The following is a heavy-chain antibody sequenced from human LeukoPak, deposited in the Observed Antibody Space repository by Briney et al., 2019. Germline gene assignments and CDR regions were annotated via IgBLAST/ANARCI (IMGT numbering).Heavy chain of an antibody. Sequence: PGGSLRLSCAASGFTFSSYAMHWVRQAPGKGLEWVAVISYDGSNKYYADSVKGRFTISRDNSKNTLYLQMNSLRAEDTAVYYCAKKGDSTIPSAYYLDYWGQGTLVTVSS. CDR3: AKKGDSTIPSAYYLDY. J-gene: IGHJ4*02. CDR1: GFTFSSYA. V-gene: IGHV3-30-3*02. CDR2: ISYDGSNK. D-gene: IGHD2-2*01.